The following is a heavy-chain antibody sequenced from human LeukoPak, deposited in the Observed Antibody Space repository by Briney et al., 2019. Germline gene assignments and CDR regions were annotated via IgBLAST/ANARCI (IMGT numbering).Heavy chain of an antibody. CDR3: AKDGMITFGGYYFDF. J-gene: IGHJ4*02. CDR1: GFTFSNYG. D-gene: IGHD3-16*01. CDR2: ISYDGSNK. Sequence: GGSLRLSYAPSGFTFSNYGIHWVRQAPGTGLEWVAVISYDGSNKYYADCVKGRFTISRDNSKNTLYLQLNSLRAEDTAVYYCAKDGMITFGGYYFDFWGQGTLVTVSS. V-gene: IGHV3-30*18.